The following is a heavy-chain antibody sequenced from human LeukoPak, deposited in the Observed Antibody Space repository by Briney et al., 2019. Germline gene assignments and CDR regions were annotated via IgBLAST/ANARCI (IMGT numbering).Heavy chain of an antibody. CDR3: ARGVVITGLDY. J-gene: IGHJ4*02. D-gene: IGHD3-3*01. V-gene: IGHV4-4*07. CDR2: IYPSGNT. Sequence: SETLSLTCTVSRGSTSTYYWSWIRQPAGKGLEWIGRIYPSGNTNFNPSLMSRVTMSIDTSKNQFSLKLSYVTAADTAVYYCARGVVITGLDYWGQGTLVTVSS. CDR1: RGSTSTYY.